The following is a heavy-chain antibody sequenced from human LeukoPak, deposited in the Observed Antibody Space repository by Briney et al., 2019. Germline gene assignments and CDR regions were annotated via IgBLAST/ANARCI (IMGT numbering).Heavy chain of an antibody. CDR1: GYSFTSYD. Sequence: ASVKVSFKASGYSFTSYDINWVRQATAQGLEWMGWMNTNSGNTGYAQKFQGRVTIPRNTSISTAYMELSSLRSEDTAVYYCARFLEWEKDAFDIWGQGTMVTVSS. V-gene: IGHV1-8*03. D-gene: IGHD3-3*01. CDR2: MNTNSGNT. J-gene: IGHJ3*02. CDR3: ARFLEWEKDAFDI.